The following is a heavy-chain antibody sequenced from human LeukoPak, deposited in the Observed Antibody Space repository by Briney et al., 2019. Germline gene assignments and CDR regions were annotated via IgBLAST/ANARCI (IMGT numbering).Heavy chain of an antibody. J-gene: IGHJ4*02. Sequence: SVKVSCKASGGTLSSYAINWVRQAPGQGLEWMGGIIPIFDTENYAQKFQGRVTIIADESSTTAYMELSSLRSEDTAVYYCARREGTFGTYFDYWGQGTLVTVSS. D-gene: IGHD3-10*01. V-gene: IGHV1-69*01. CDR3: ARREGTFGTYFDY. CDR1: GGTLSSYA. CDR2: IIPIFDTE.